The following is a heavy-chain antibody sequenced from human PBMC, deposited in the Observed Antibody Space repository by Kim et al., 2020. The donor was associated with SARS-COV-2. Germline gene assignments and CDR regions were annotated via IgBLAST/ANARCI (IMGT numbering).Heavy chain of an antibody. CDR1: GGTFSSYA. D-gene: IGHD3-22*01. J-gene: IGHJ3*02. Sequence: SVKVSCKASGGTFSSYAISWVRQAPGQGLEWMGGIIPIFGTANYAQKFQGRVTITADESTSTAYMELSSLRSEDTAVYYCATYYYDSSGYYSDDAFDIWGQGTMVTVSS. CDR3: ATYYYDSSGYYSDDAFDI. V-gene: IGHV1-69*13. CDR2: IIPIFGTA.